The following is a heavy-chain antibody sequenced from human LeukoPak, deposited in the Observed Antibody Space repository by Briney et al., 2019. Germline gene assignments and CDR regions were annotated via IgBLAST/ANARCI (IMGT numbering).Heavy chain of an antibody. CDR2: IYTGGNT. V-gene: IGHV3-66*01. CDR1: GFTVSSYY. Sequence: PGGSLRLSCAGSGFTVSSYYMSWVRQAPGKGLEWVSVIYTGGNTYYADSVKGRFTISRDNSKNTLYLQMNSLRAEDTAVYYCARGLIYSLNWFDPWGQGTLVTVSS. D-gene: IGHD4-11*01. J-gene: IGHJ5*02. CDR3: ARGLIYSLNWFDP.